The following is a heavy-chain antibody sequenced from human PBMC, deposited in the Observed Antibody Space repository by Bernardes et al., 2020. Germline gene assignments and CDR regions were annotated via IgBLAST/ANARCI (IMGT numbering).Heavy chain of an antibody. CDR1: GFTVINYY. CDR3: ARDRSGSETVEWFDT. D-gene: IGHD3-10*01. V-gene: IGHV3-53*01. J-gene: IGHJ5*02. Sequence: GGSLRLSCAASGFTVINYYMRWVRQAPGKGLEWVSVIYHDGSKTYADSVKGRFTSSRDNSKNKLYLQINSVRAEDTAVYYCARDRSGSETVEWFDTWGKGTLGTVAT. CDR2: IYHDGSK.